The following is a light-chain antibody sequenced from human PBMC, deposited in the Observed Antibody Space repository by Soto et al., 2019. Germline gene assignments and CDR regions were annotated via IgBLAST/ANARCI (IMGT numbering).Light chain of an antibody. J-gene: IGLJ2*01. CDR3: RSYTSSRSVVV. V-gene: IGLV2-14*01. CDR2: EVS. CDR1: SSDVGGYNY. Sequence: QSALTQPASVSGSPGQSITISCTGTSSDVGGYNYVSWYQQHPGKAPKLMIYEVSNRPSGVSNRFSGSKSGNTASLTISGLQTEDEADYYCRSYTSSRSVVVFGGGTQLTVL.